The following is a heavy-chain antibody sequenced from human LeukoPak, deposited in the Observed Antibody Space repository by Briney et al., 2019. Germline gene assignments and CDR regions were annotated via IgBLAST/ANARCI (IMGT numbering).Heavy chain of an antibody. J-gene: IGHJ4*02. CDR3: ARWYFDGRYYSLDQ. D-gene: IGHD3-22*01. V-gene: IGHV3-74*01. Sequence: GGSLRLSCAASGFTFSSHWMHWVRQAPGKGLVWVSRINSDGSSISYADSVKGRFTISRDNAKNTLYLQMNSLRAEDTAVYYCARWYFDGRYYSLDQWGQGTQVTVSS. CDR1: GFTFSSHW. CDR2: INSDGSSI.